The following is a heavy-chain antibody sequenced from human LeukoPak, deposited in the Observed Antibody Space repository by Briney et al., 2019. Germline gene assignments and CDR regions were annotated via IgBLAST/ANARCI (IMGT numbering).Heavy chain of an antibody. CDR1: GFTFSSYW. CDR3: ARDRTIKGMTGKDVVNDAFDI. V-gene: IGHV3-7*01. J-gene: IGHJ3*02. CDR2: IKQDGSEK. Sequence: GGSLRLSCAASGFTFSSYWMSWVRQAPGKGLEWVANIKQDGSEKYYVDSVKGRFTISRDNAKNSLYLQMNSLRAEDTAVYYCARDRTIKGMTGKDVVNDAFDIWGQGTMVTVSS. D-gene: IGHD4-23*01.